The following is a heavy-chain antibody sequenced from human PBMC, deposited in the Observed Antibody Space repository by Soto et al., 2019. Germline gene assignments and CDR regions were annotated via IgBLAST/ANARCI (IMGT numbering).Heavy chain of an antibody. Sequence: QVQLVQSGAEVTKPGASVKVSCKTSGYPFSTYGLSWVRQPPGQGLEWMGWSVANSGNRIYAQKFQGRVTMYTDRSTNTGYMELRSLTSDDSALYYCARVAGYGSGNRFFDNWGQGTLVTVS. CDR1: GYPFSTYG. J-gene: IGHJ4*02. CDR3: ARVAGYGSGNRFFDN. V-gene: IGHV1-18*01. D-gene: IGHD3-10*01. CDR2: SVANSGNR.